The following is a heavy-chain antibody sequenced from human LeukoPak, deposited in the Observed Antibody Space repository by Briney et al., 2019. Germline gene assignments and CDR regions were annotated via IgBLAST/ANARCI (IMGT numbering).Heavy chain of an antibody. J-gene: IGHJ4*02. CDR2: IYHSGST. Sequence: SETLSLTCTVSDYSINSNYYWGWIRQPPGKGLEWIGTIYHSGSTYYNPSLKSRLAISVDTSKNQFSLRLSSVTAADTAIYYCARGLYCTNGVCPYYFDYWGQGTLVTVSS. CDR1: DYSINSNYY. D-gene: IGHD2-8*01. V-gene: IGHV4-38-2*02. CDR3: ARGLYCTNGVCPYYFDY.